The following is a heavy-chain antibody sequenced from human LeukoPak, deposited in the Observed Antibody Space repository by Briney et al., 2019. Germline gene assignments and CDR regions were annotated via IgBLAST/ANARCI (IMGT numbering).Heavy chain of an antibody. J-gene: IGHJ5*02. Sequence: SETLSLTCTVSGGSISSSSYYWGLIRQPPGKGLEWIGSIYYSGSTYYNPSLKSRVTISVDTSKNQFSLKLSSVTAADTAVYYCARRYNWKARGLYNWFDPWGQGTLVTVSS. D-gene: IGHD1-20*01. CDR3: ARRYNWKARGLYNWFDP. V-gene: IGHV4-39*01. CDR1: GGSISSSSYY. CDR2: IYYSGST.